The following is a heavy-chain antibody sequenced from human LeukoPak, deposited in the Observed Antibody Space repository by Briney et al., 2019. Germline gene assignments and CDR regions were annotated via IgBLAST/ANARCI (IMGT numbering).Heavy chain of an antibody. Sequence: PGGSLRLSCAASGFTFSSYGMHWVRQAPGKGLEWVAVISYDGSNKYYADSVKGRFTISRDNSKNTLYLQMNSPRAEDTAVYYCAKDSSPSIFGVVITTYYYGMDVWGQGTTVTVSS. CDR3: AKDSSPSIFGVVITTYYYGMDV. CDR2: ISYDGSNK. V-gene: IGHV3-30*18. D-gene: IGHD3-3*01. J-gene: IGHJ6*02. CDR1: GFTFSSYG.